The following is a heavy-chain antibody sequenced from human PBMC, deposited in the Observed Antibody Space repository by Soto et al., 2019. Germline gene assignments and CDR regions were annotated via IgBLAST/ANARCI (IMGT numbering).Heavy chain of an antibody. CDR2: IRGQNGDT. CDR1: GYTFTNYG. CDR3: ARDGYSERYPRPNYLDS. V-gene: IGHV1-18*04. D-gene: IGHD1-26*01. J-gene: IGHJ4*02. Sequence: QVQLVQSGPEVKKAGASVKVSCKTSGYTFTNYGISWVRQAPGQGLEWMAWIRGQNGDTNFAQRFRGRVTLTKDSSTSTVYMELTSLRSDDTAVYYCARDGYSERYPRPNYLDSWGQGTQVSVSS.